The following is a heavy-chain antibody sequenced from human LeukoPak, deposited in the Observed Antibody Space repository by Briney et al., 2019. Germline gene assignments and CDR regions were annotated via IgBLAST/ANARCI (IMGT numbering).Heavy chain of an antibody. CDR3: AREGYSSGWIGILDY. V-gene: IGHV3-9*01. D-gene: IGHD6-19*01. Sequence: PGGSLRLSCAVSGFTFDDYAMHWVRHVPGKGLEWVSGINWNSDSIGYADSVKGRFTTSRDNAKNSLYLQMNSLRAEDTAVYYCAREGYSSGWIGILDYWGQGTLVTVSS. CDR2: INWNSDSI. CDR1: GFTFDDYA. J-gene: IGHJ4*02.